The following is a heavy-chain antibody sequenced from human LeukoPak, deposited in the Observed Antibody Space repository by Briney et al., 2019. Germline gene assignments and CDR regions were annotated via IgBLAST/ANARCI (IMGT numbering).Heavy chain of an antibody. J-gene: IGHJ6*03. CDR2: MNPNSGNT. CDR1: GYTFTSYD. Sequence: GASVKVSCKASGYTFTSYDINWVRQATGQGLEWMGWMNPNSGNTGYAQKFQGRVTITRNTSISTAYMELSSLRSEDTAVYYCARGLDLNYYYYYMDVWGKGTTVTVSS. CDR3: ARGLDLNYYYYYMDV. V-gene: IGHV1-8*03.